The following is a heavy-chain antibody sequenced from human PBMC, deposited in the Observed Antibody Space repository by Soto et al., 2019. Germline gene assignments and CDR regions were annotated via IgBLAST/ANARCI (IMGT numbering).Heavy chain of an antibody. D-gene: IGHD3-16*01. V-gene: IGHV5-51*01. CDR3: ARPGRFATLTYFDY. J-gene: IGHJ4*02. Sequence: ESLKISCKGSGYSFTSYWIGWVRQMPGKGLEWMGIIYPGDSDTRYSPSFQGQVTMSADRSTRTAYLQWSSLKASDTAIYYCARPGRFATLTYFDYWGQGTPVTVSS. CDR1: GYSFTSYW. CDR2: IYPGDSDT.